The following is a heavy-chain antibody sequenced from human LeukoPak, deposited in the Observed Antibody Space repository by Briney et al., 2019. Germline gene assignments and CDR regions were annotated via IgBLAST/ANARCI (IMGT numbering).Heavy chain of an antibody. Sequence: PGGSLRLSCAASGFSFSDYYMTWIRPAPGKRLEWISYISTSTKTIYYSDSVKGRFTISRDNAKNSLYLQMDGLRAEDTAVYYCARAYYRDSSAYYIFDYWGQGTLVTVSS. V-gene: IGHV3-11*01. D-gene: IGHD3-22*01. CDR1: GFSFSDYY. J-gene: IGHJ4*02. CDR3: ARAYYRDSSAYYIFDY. CDR2: ISTSTKTI.